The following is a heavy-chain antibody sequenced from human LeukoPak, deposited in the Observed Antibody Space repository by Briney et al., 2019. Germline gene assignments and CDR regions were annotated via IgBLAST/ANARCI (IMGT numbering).Heavy chain of an antibody. D-gene: IGHD2-2*01. Sequence: GGSLRLSCAASGFTFSSYGMHWVRQAPGKGLEWVAFIRYDGSNKYYTDSVKGRFTISRDKSKNTLFLQMNSLRAEDTAVYYCARGCSSTSCSGTFDYWGQGTLVTVSS. CDR2: IRYDGSNK. J-gene: IGHJ4*02. CDR1: GFTFSSYG. V-gene: IGHV3-30*02. CDR3: ARGCSSTSCSGTFDY.